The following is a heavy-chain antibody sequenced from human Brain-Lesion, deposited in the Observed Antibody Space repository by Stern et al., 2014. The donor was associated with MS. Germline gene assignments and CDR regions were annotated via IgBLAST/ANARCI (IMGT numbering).Heavy chain of an antibody. CDR2: IFNSGTP. Sequence: QVQLQESGPGLVKPSQTLSLSCTVSGGSISSGGYYWSWIRQPAGKGLEWIGRIFNSGTPSYNPSLKGRSTISIDTSKNQFSLRLTSRTAADTAVYYCARGRVVPGFQYYATDVWGQGTTVIVSS. D-gene: IGHD2-2*01. J-gene: IGHJ6*02. CDR1: GGSISSGGYY. CDR3: ARGRVVPGFQYYATDV. V-gene: IGHV4-61*02.